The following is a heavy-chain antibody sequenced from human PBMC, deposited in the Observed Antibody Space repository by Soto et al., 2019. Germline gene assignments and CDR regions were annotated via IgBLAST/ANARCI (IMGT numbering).Heavy chain of an antibody. Sequence: PSETLSLTCTVSGGSISSYYWSWIRQPPGKGLEWIGYIYYSGSTNYNPSLKSRVTISVDTSRNQFSLKLSSVTAADTAVYYCVRYCSGGSCNRYYYYYMDVWGKGTTVTVSS. CDR1: GGSISSYY. D-gene: IGHD2-15*01. CDR3: VRYCSGGSCNRYYYYYMDV. J-gene: IGHJ6*03. CDR2: IYYSGST. V-gene: IGHV4-59*01.